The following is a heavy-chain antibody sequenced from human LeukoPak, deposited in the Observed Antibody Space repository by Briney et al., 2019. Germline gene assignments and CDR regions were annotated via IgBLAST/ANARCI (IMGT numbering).Heavy chain of an antibody. CDR3: ARVRLGAAASTGEYFQH. D-gene: IGHD2-2*01. CDR2: VSPGGST. V-gene: IGHV4-34*01. Sequence: SETLSLTCAMHSESSGGDDWTWIRQPPGKGLEWIGEVSPGGSTRYNPSLRSRVTISLDTSRSRFSLRLSSVTAADTGVYYCARVRLGAAASTGEYFQHWGQGTLVTVSS. CDR1: SESSGGDD. J-gene: IGHJ1*01.